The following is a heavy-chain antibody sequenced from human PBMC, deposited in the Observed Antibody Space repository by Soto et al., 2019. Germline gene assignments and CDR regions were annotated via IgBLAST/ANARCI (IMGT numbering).Heavy chain of an antibody. D-gene: IGHD3-22*01. CDR2: IYYSGST. J-gene: IGHJ6*02. CDR3: ARDYYDSSGYYTSFYYYGLDV. V-gene: IGHV4-39*01. Sequence: PSETLSLTCTVSGGSISSSSYYWGWIRQPPGKGLEWIGSIYYSGSTYYNPSLKSRVTISVNTSKNQFSLKLSSVTAAFTALYYCARDYYDSSGYYTSFYYYGLDVWGQGTTVTVSS. CDR1: GGSISSSSYY.